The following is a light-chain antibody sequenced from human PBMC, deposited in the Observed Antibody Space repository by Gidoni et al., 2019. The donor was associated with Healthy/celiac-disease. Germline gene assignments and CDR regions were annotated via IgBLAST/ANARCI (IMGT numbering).Light chain of an antibody. CDR2: GAS. V-gene: IGKV3-15*01. J-gene: IGKJ5*01. CDR1: QSVSSN. Sequence: EIVMTQSPATLSVSPGERATPSCRASQSVSSNLAWYQQKPGQAPRLLIYGASTRATGIPARFSCSGSGTEFTLTISRLQSEDFAVYYCQQYNNWPRTFGQGTRLEIK. CDR3: QQYNNWPRT.